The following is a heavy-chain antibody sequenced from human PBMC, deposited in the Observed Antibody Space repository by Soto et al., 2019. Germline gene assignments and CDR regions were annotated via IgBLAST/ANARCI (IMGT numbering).Heavy chain of an antibody. Sequence: QLQLQESGPGLVKPSETLSLTCTVSGGSISSSSYYWGWIRQPPGKGLEWIGTIYYSGSTYYNPSLKSRVTISVDTSKNQFSLKLSSVTAADTAVYYCARYYDSSHPYYNDAFDIWGQGTMVTVSS. CDR3: ARYYDSSHPYYNDAFDI. CDR2: IYYSGST. V-gene: IGHV4-39*01. J-gene: IGHJ3*02. CDR1: GGSISSSSYY. D-gene: IGHD3-22*01.